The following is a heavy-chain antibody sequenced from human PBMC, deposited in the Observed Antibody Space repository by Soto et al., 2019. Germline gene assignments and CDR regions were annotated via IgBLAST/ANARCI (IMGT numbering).Heavy chain of an antibody. CDR3: ARVRIFDFGDDRGWFDP. Sequence: SDPLSLTSTSSVLSIRRFFWSWIRQSPGKGLEWIGHIYNNESTNYNPSLKSRVTISLDTSKNQFSLKLNSLTAADTTVYHCARVRIFDFGDDRGWFDPWGQGILVTVS. CDR1: VLSIRRFF. D-gene: IGHD4-17*01. V-gene: IGHV4-59*08. CDR2: IYNNEST. J-gene: IGHJ5*02.